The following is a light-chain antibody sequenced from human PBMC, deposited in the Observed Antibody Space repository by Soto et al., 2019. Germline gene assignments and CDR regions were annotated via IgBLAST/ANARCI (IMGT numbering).Light chain of an antibody. CDR3: SSYTAGGTI. Sequence: QSVLTQPASVSGSPGQSITISCTGTSGDVGGYSYVSWYQQLPGKAPKLMISEVSNRPSGVSNRFSGSKSGNTASLTISGLQAEDEADYYCSSYTAGGTIFGTGTKVTVL. CDR2: EVS. CDR1: SGDVGGYSY. J-gene: IGLJ1*01. V-gene: IGLV2-14*01.